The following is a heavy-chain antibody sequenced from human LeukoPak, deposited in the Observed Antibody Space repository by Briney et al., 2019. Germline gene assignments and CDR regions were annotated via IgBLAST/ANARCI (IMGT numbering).Heavy chain of an antibody. J-gene: IGHJ4*02. CDR3: ARAFSIAGVEDY. CDR1: GGSFSGYY. Sequence: SETLSLTCAVYGGSFSGYYWSWIRQPPGKGLEWIGEINHSGSTNYNPSLKSRVTISVDTSKNQFSLKLSSVTAADTAVYYCARAFSIAGVEDYWGQGTLVTVSS. D-gene: IGHD6-6*01. CDR2: INHSGST. V-gene: IGHV4-34*01.